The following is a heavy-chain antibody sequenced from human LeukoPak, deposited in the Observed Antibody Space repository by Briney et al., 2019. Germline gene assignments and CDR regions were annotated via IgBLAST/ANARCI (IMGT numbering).Heavy chain of an antibody. D-gene: IGHD3-16*02. J-gene: IGHJ4*02. CDR3: ARLDDSVWGSYRYALDY. CDR2: ISAYNGNT. CDR1: GYTFTSYG. V-gene: IGHV1-18*01. Sequence: ASVKVSCKASGYTFTSYGISWVRQAPGQGLEWMGWISAYNGNTNYAQRLQGRVTMTTDTSTSTVYMELRSLRSDDTAVYYCARLDDSVWGSYRYALDYRGQGTLVTVSS.